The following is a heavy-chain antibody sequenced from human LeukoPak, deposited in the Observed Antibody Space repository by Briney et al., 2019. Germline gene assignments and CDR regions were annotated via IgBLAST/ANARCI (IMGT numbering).Heavy chain of an antibody. CDR3: ALLAVASDFDY. V-gene: IGHV3-7*01. D-gene: IGHD6-19*01. CDR1: GFTLSSYL. J-gene: IGHJ4*02. Sequence: PGGSLRLSCAASGFTLSSYLMSWVRQAPGRGLEWVANTQKDGNEENYLDSVKGRFSISRDNAKNSLYLRMNSLRVEDTAVYYCALLAVASDFDYWGQGALVTVSS. CDR2: TQKDGNEE.